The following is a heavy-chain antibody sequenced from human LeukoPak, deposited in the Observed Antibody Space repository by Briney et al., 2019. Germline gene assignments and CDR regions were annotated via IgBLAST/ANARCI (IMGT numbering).Heavy chain of an antibody. CDR2: IYTSGST. J-gene: IGHJ6*03. Sequence: TLSLTCTVSGGSISSGSYYWSWIRQPAGKGLEWIGRIYTSGSTNYNPSLKSRVTISVDTSKNQFSLKLSSVTAADTAVYYCARAGGYSYGYYYYYYMDVWGKGTTVTISS. CDR3: ARAGGYSYGYYYYYYMDV. CDR1: GGSISSGSYY. V-gene: IGHV4-61*02. D-gene: IGHD5-18*01.